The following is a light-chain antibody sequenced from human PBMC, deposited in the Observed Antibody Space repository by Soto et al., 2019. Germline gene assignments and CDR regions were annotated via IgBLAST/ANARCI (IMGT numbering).Light chain of an antibody. V-gene: IGKV3-11*01. CDR1: QSIGYY. CDR3: QQRGNWPPTWT. CDR2: DAS. J-gene: IGKJ1*01. Sequence: EIVLTQSPATLSLSPGERATLSCRASQSIGYYLAWYQEKPGQAPRLLIYDASIRATSIPVRFSGSWSGTDFTLTINGLEPEDSAVYYCQQRGNWPPTWTFGQGTKVEIK.